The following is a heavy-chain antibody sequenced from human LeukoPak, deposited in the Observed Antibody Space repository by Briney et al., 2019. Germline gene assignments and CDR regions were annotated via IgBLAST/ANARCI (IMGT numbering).Heavy chain of an antibody. CDR3: ARGGGSGWYSEGPWFDP. V-gene: IGHV1-3*01. J-gene: IGHJ5*02. D-gene: IGHD6-13*01. Sequence: ASVKVSCKASGYTFTSYAMHWVRQAPGQRLEWMGWINAGNGNTKYSQKFQGRVTITRDTSASTAYMELSSLRSEDTAVYYCARGGGSGWYSEGPWFDPWGQGTLVTVSS. CDR1: GYTFTSYA. CDR2: INAGNGNT.